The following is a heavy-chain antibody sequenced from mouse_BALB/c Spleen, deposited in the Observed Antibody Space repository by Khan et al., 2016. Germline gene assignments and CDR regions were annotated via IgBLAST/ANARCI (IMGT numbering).Heavy chain of an antibody. CDR2: IYPGSGNT. V-gene: IGHV1-77*01. CDR1: GYTFTDYY. CDR3: ARSVYYGSYFDY. J-gene: IGHJ2*01. Sequence: MQLQESGAELARPGASVKLSCKASGYTFTDYYINWVKQRTGQGLEWIGEIYPGSGNTYYNEKFKGKATLTADKSSSTAYMQLSSLTSEDSAVYFCARSVYYGSYFDYWGQGTTLTVSS. D-gene: IGHD2-2*01.